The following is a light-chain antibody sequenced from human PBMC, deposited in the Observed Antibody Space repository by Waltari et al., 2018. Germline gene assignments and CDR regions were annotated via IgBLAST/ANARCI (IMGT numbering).Light chain of an antibody. Sequence: SYELTQPPSVSVAPGQTARITCDGDKIGSKNVHWYQHKPGQAPVLVVYDDGDRPSGIPERFPGSNSGNTAARTISRVDAGDEAEYYCQVWDSGSNHYVFGTVTKVTVL. CDR2: DDG. CDR3: QVWDSGSNHYV. J-gene: IGLJ1*01. V-gene: IGLV3-21*02. CDR1: KIGSKN.